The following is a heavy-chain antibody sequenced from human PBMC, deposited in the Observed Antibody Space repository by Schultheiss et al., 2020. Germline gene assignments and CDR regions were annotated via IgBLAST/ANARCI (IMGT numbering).Heavy chain of an antibody. CDR1: GFTFSSYA. D-gene: IGHD3-22*01. Sequence: GGSLRLSCAASGFTFSSYAMHWVRQAPGKGLEWVAVISYDGSNKYYADSVKGRFTISRDNSQTTLYLQMNSLRAEDTAVYYCARAGSGTMMAWSGWGQGTLVTVSS. CDR3: ARAGSGTMMAWSG. J-gene: IGHJ4*02. V-gene: IGHV3-30-3*01. CDR2: ISYDGSNK.